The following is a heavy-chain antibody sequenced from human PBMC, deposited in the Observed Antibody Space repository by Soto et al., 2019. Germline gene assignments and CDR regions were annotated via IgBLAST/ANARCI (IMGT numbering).Heavy chain of an antibody. CDR1: GYTLTELS. V-gene: IGHV1-24*01. CDR2: FDPEDGET. Sequence: GASVKVSCKVSGYTLTELSMHWVRQAPGKGLEWMGGFDPEDGETIYAQKFQGRVTMTEDTSTDTAYMELSSLRSEDTAVYYCATPTYSSSWPYFDYWGQGTLVTVSS. CDR3: ATPTYSSSWPYFDY. D-gene: IGHD6-13*01. J-gene: IGHJ4*02.